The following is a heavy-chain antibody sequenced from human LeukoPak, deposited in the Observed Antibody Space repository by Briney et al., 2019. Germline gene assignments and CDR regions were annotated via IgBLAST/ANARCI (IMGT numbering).Heavy chain of an antibody. CDR3: AKDLVRFLEWLSDY. J-gene: IGHJ4*02. D-gene: IGHD3-3*01. CDR1: GFTFSSYA. V-gene: IGHV3-23*01. Sequence: PGGSLRLSCAASGFTFSSYAMSWVRQAPGKGLEWVSAISGSGGSTYYADSVKGRFTISRDNSKNTLYLQMNSLRAEDTAVYYCAKDLVRFLEWLSDYWGQGTLVTVSS. CDR2: ISGSGGST.